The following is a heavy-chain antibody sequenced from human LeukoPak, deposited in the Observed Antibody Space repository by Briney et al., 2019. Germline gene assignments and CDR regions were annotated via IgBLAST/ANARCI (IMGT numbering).Heavy chain of an antibody. Sequence: SETLSLTCAVYGGSFSGYYWSWIRQPPGKGPEWIGEINHSGSTNYNPSLKSRVTISVDTSKNQFSLKLSSVTAADTAVYYCARSFRSCSGGSCSSRRYYYYMDVWGKGTTVTVSS. V-gene: IGHV4-34*01. D-gene: IGHD2-15*01. CDR2: INHSGST. J-gene: IGHJ6*03. CDR1: GGSFSGYY. CDR3: ARSFRSCSGGSCSSRRYYYYMDV.